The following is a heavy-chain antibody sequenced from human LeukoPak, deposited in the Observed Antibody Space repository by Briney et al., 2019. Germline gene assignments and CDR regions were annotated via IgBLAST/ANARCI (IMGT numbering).Heavy chain of an antibody. V-gene: IGHV3-21*01. D-gene: IGHD3-22*01. CDR1: GFTLSNYW. CDR2: ISVRSNYI. CDR3: ARLRRNSDSSGYYYYYDY. Sequence: GGSLRLSCVASGFTLSNYWMNWVRQAPGKGLEWVSSISVRSNYIYYADSVRGRFSISRDDARNSLYLQMDSLRGDDTAVYYCARLRRNSDSSGYYYYYDYWGQGTLVTVSS. J-gene: IGHJ4*02.